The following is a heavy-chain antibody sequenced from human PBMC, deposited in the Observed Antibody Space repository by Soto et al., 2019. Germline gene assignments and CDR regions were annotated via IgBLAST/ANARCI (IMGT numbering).Heavy chain of an antibody. V-gene: IGHV3-23*01. J-gene: IGHJ3*02. Sequence: GGSLRLSCAASGFTFSSYAMSWVRQAPGKGLEWVSAISGSGGSTYYADSVKGRFTISRDNSKNTLYLQMNSLRAEDTAVYYCAKRMYYYDSSGYVPSAFDIWGQGTMVTVSS. CDR3: AKRMYYYDSSGYVPSAFDI. CDR2: ISGSGGST. CDR1: GFTFSSYA. D-gene: IGHD3-22*01.